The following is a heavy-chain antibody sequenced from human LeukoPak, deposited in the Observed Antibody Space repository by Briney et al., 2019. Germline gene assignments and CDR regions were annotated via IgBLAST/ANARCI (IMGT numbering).Heavy chain of an antibody. J-gene: IGHJ6*02. CDR1: GGSFSGYY. CDR3: ARNCSSTSCYARYGMDV. Sequence: SETLSLTCAVYGGSFSGYYWSRIRQPPGKGLEWIGEINHSGSTNYNPSLKSRVTISVDTSKNQFSLKLSSVTAADTAVYYCARNCSSTSCYARYGMDVWGQGTTVTVSS. CDR2: INHSGST. D-gene: IGHD2-2*01. V-gene: IGHV4-34*01.